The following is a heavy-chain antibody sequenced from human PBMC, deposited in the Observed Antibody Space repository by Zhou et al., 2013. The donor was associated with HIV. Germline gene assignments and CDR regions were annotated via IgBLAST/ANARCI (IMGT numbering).Heavy chain of an antibody. CDR3: ARQPRMTTMTTYGKNYFDY. Sequence: QVQLVQSGAVLKRPGASVKVSCKASGYTFTGHYLYWVRQAPGQGLEWLGWINPNSGGTNYAQKFQGRVTMTRDTSISAAFMELSRLRSDDTAVYYCARQPRMTTMTTYGKNYFDYWGQGTLVTVSS. CDR2: INPNSGGT. D-gene: IGHD4-17*01. J-gene: IGHJ4*02. CDR1: GYTFTGHY. V-gene: IGHV1-2*02.